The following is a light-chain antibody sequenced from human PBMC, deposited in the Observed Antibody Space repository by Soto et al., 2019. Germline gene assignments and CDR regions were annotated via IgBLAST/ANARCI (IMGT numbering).Light chain of an antibody. CDR3: QHYDRYPYS. Sequence: DIHMTQSPSTLSASVGDRVTITCRASQSVGSDLAWYQQKPGEVPKLLIYDASTLTSVVPSRFSGGGSGTEFTLTICSLQPDDFATYYCQHYDRYPYSFGQGTKLEI. CDR2: DAS. J-gene: IGKJ2*01. CDR1: QSVGSD. V-gene: IGKV1-5*01.